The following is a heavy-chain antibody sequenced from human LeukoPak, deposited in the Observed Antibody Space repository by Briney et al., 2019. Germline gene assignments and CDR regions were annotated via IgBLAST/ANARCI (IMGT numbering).Heavy chain of an antibody. Sequence: ASVKVSCKASGYTFTSYAISWVRQAPGQGLEWMGRIIPIFGTANYAQKFQGRVTITTDESTSTAYMELSSLRSEDTAVYYCAVSGVYCGGDCSKDYWGQGTLVTVSS. D-gene: IGHD2-21*02. V-gene: IGHV1-69*05. J-gene: IGHJ4*02. CDR3: AVSGVYCGGDCSKDY. CDR2: IIPIFGTA. CDR1: GYTFTSYA.